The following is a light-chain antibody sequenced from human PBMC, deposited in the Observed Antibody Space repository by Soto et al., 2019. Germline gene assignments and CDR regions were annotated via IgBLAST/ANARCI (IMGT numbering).Light chain of an antibody. V-gene: IGLV2-23*01. CDR3: RSDAGSSTDVV. Sequence: QSALTQPASVSGSPGQSITISCTGTSSDVGSYNLVSWYQQHPGKAPKLYEGSKRPSGVSNRFSGSKSGNTAPLTISGLQYEDEADYYCRSDAGSSTDVVFGGGTKLTVL. CDR1: SSDVGSYNL. J-gene: IGLJ2*01. CDR2: EGS.